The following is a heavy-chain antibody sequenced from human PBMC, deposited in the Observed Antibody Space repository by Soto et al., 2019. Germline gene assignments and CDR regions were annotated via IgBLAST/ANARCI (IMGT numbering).Heavy chain of an antibody. CDR3: ARDYGSGSYYYMDV. D-gene: IGHD3-10*01. V-gene: IGHV3-7*03. CDR1: GFTFSSYW. J-gene: IGHJ6*03. CDR2: IKQDGSEK. Sequence: GGSLRLSCAASGFTFSSYWMSWVRQAPGKGLEWVANIKQDGSEKYYVDSVKGRFTISRDNAKNSLYLQMNSLRAEDTAVYYCARDYGSGSYYYMDVWGKGTTVTVSS.